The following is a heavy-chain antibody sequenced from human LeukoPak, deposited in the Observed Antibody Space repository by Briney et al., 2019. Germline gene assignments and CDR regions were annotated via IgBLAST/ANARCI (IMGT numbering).Heavy chain of an antibody. Sequence: EASVKVSCKASGGTFSSYAIRWVRQAPGQGLEWMGRIIPILGIANYAQKFQGRVTITADKSTSTAYMELSSLRSEDTAVYYCASRYYYDSSGYPLDYWGQGTLVTVSS. CDR1: GGTFSSYA. D-gene: IGHD3-22*01. CDR3: ASRYYYDSSGYPLDY. J-gene: IGHJ4*02. CDR2: IIPILGIA. V-gene: IGHV1-69*04.